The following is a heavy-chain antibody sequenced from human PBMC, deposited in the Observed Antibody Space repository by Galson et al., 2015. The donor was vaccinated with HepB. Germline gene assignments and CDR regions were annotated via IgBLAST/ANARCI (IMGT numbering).Heavy chain of an antibody. CDR2: ISYDGSNK. CDR1: GFTFRSYG. CDR3: VKVYSAYDQRDH. D-gene: IGHD5-12*01. V-gene: IGHV3-30*18. Sequence: SLRLSCAASGFTFRSYGMHWVRQSPGTGLEWVATISYDGSNKYYADSVKGRFTISRDNSKKTLYLDMHSLRVEDAALYYCVKVYSAYDQRDHWGQGTQVTVSS. J-gene: IGHJ4*02.